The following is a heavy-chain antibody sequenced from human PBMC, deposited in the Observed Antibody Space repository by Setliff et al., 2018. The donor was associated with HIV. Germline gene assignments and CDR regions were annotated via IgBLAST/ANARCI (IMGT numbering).Heavy chain of an antibody. J-gene: IGHJ6*02. V-gene: IGHV4-4*07. D-gene: IGHD6-13*01. Sequence: PSETLSLTCTVSGGSIGGFYWNWIRQSAGKGLQWIGRIYDTGSTKYNPSLKSRLTMSLDTSKNQFSLNLDSVTAADTAVFYCARDVSYSSSWSNYYYYGMDVWGQGTTVTVSS. CDR2: IYDTGST. CDR1: GGSIGGFY. CDR3: ARDVSYSSSWSNYYYYGMDV.